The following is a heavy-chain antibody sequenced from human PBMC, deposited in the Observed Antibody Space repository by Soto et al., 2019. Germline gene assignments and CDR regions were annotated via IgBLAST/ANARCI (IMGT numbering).Heavy chain of an antibody. J-gene: IGHJ3*02. V-gene: IGHV5-10-1*01. Sequence: GESLKISCKGSGYSFTSYWISWVRQMPGKGLEWMGRIDPSDSYTNYSPSFQGHVTISADKSISTAYLQWSSLKASDTAMYYCARYFYDNSYYYDGDAFDTFSQGTIVTVSS. CDR3: ARYFYDNSYYYDGDAFDT. CDR1: GYSFTSYW. CDR2: IDPSDSYT. D-gene: IGHD3-22*01.